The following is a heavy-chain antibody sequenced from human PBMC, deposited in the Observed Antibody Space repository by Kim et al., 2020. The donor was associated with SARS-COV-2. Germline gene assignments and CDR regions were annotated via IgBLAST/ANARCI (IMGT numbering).Heavy chain of an antibody. D-gene: IGHD6-19*01. CDR2: ISDDGSNK. V-gene: IGHV3-30-3*01. CDR3: ARDLRQWLAHTSPDYDYSGMDV. Sequence: GGSLRLSCVASGFTFSSYAMHWVRQAPGKGLGWVTVISDDGSNKYYIDSVKGRFTISRDNSKSTLYLQMNSLRAEDTGVYYCARDLRQWLAHTSPDYDYSGMDVWGQGTTVTVSS. J-gene: IGHJ6*02. CDR1: GFTFSSYA.